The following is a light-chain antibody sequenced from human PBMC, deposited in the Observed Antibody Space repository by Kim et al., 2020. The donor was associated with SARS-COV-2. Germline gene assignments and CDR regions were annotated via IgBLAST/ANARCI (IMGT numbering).Light chain of an antibody. CDR3: LQHNNVPYT. V-gene: IGKV1-17*03. CDR1: QDISNY. J-gene: IGKJ2*01. CDR2: AAS. Sequence: DIQMTQSPSAMSASVGDRVTITCRASQDISNYLAWFQQKPGKVPERLIYAASTLQGGVPSRFSGTGSGTEFTLTISSLQPEDFATYYCLQHNNVPYTFGQGTKLEI.